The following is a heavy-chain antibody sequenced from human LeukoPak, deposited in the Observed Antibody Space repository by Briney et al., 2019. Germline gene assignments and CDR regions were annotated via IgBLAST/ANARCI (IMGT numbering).Heavy chain of an antibody. V-gene: IGHV1-69*01. CDR2: IIPIFGTA. Sequence: GASVKVSCKASGGTFSSYAISWVRQAPGQGLEWMGGIIPIFGTANYAQKFQGRVTITADESTSTAYMELSSLRSEDTAVYYCARAGERRLPPYWFDPWGQGTLVTVSS. D-gene: IGHD7-27*01. CDR3: ARAGERRLPPYWFDP. CDR1: GGTFSSYA. J-gene: IGHJ5*02.